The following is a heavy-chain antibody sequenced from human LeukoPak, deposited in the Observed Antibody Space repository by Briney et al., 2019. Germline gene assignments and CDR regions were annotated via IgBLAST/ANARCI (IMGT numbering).Heavy chain of an antibody. CDR3: VREESGGYFDY. CDR2: IAPSVDTT. J-gene: IGHJ4*02. CDR1: GFTFTNYL. Sequence: ASMKIACKSFGFTFTNYLLHWVRQAPGQGLEWVGRIAPSVDTTNYAQKFRGRVTMTRDTSTRTVYMELSSLRSDDTAIYYCVREESGGYFDYWGQGTLVTVSS. V-gene: IGHV1-46*01. D-gene: IGHD2-8*02.